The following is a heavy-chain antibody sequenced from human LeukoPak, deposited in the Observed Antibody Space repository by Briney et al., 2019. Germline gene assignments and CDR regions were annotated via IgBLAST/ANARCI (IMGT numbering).Heavy chain of an antibody. CDR3: AKSDWFDP. V-gene: IGHV3-74*01. CDR1: GFTFSTYW. Sequence: EAGGSLRLSCAASGFTFSTYWMHWVRQAPGKGLVWVSRIKSDGTITGYADSVKGRFTISRDNAKNTLYLQMNSLRVEDTAVYYRAKSDWFDPWGQGTLVTVSS. J-gene: IGHJ5*02. CDR2: IKSDGTIT.